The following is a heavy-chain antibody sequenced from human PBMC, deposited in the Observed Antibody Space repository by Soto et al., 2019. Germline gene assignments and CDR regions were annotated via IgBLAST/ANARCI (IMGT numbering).Heavy chain of an antibody. CDR3: ASLADHYDSSGYYSAFDI. CDR2: IYPGDSDT. CDR1: GYSFTSYW. V-gene: IGHV5-51*01. Sequence: GESLKISCKGSGYSFTSYWIGWVRQMPGKGLEGRGIIYPGDSDTRYSPSFQGRVHISADKSISTAYLQWSSLKASDTAMYYCASLADHYDSSGYYSAFDIWGQGTMVTVSS. J-gene: IGHJ3*02. D-gene: IGHD3-22*01.